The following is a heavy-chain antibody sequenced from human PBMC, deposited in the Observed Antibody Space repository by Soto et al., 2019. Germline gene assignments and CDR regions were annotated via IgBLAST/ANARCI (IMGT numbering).Heavy chain of an antibody. D-gene: IGHD2-15*01. Sequence: LSLTCTVSGGSISPFYWSWVRQPPGKGLEWIGYLYYSGNTNYNPSLRSRVTISVDASKNQVSLRLTSVTAADTAVYYCARVGGVAARTFDYWGQGTVVTVSS. CDR3: ARVGGVAARTFDY. CDR1: GGSISPFY. V-gene: IGHV4-59*01. J-gene: IGHJ4*02. CDR2: LYYSGNT.